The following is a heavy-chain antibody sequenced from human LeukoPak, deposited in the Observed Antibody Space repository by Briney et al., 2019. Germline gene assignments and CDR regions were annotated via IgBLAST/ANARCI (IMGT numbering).Heavy chain of an antibody. CDR3: AREEDTAMVTHSYYFDY. V-gene: IGHV3-23*01. Sequence: GGSLRLSCATSGFTFSSYGMSWVRQAPGKGLEWVSAISGSGGSTYYADSVKGRFTISRDNAKNSLYLQMNSLRAEDTAVYYCAREEDTAMVTHSYYFDYWGQGTLVTVSS. J-gene: IGHJ4*02. CDR2: ISGSGGST. CDR1: GFTFSSYG. D-gene: IGHD5-18*01.